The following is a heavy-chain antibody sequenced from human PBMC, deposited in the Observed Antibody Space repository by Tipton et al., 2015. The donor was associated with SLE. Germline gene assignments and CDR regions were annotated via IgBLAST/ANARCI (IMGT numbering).Heavy chain of an antibody. CDR1: GFTFGDYP. V-gene: IGHV3-49*03. Sequence: RSLRLSCTTSGFTFGDYPMSWFRQAPGKGLEWVGFIRNKAYGGTTEYAASVKGRFTISRDDSKSIAYLQMSSLKTEDTAVYYCTTPYSSWYSSSPLVPKTWGQGTLVTVSS. D-gene: IGHD6-13*01. CDR2: IRNKAYGGTT. J-gene: IGHJ5*02. CDR3: TTPYSSWYSSSPLVPKT.